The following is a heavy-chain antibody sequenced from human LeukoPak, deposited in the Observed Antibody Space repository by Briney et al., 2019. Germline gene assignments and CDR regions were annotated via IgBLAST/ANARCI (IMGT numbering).Heavy chain of an antibody. J-gene: IGHJ4*02. CDR2: ISWNSGSI. V-gene: IGHV3-9*01. CDR1: AFIFDDYA. Sequence: GGSLRLSCAASAFIFDDYALHWVRQAAGRGLEWVSGISWNSGSIGYAESVKGRFTISRDTAKNSLYLQMNRLRAEDTALYYCVKGNSYGMTYYFDYWGQGTLVTVSS. D-gene: IGHD5-18*01. CDR3: VKGNSYGMTYYFDY.